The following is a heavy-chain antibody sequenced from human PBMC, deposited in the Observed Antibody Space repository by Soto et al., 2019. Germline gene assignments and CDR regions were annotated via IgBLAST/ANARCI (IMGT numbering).Heavy chain of an antibody. Sequence: GGSLRLSCAASGFTFSNAWMSWVRQAPGKGLEWVGRIKSKTDGGTTDYAAPVKGRFTISRDDSKNTLYLQMNSLKTEDTAVYYCTTDERDDYGDLMNYWGQGTLVTVSS. V-gene: IGHV3-15*01. CDR1: GFTFSNAW. J-gene: IGHJ4*02. CDR2: IKSKTDGGTT. CDR3: TTDERDDYGDLMNY. D-gene: IGHD4-17*01.